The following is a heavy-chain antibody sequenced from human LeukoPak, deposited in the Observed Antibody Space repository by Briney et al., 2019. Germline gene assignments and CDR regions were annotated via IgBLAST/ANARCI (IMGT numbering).Heavy chain of an antibody. V-gene: IGHV4-34*01. Sequence: SETLSLTCAVYGGSFSGYYWSWIRQPPGKGLEWIGTIYYSGSTYYNPSLKSRVTISVDTSKNQFSLKLSSVTAADTAVYYCARQYARFGASTFDYWGQGNLVTVSS. J-gene: IGHJ4*02. D-gene: IGHD3-10*01. CDR1: GGSFSGYY. CDR3: ARQYARFGASTFDY. CDR2: IYYSGST.